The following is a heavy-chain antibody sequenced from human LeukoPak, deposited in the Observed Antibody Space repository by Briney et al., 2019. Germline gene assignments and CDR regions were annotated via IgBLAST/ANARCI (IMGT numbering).Heavy chain of an antibody. D-gene: IGHD6-13*01. V-gene: IGHV4-59*01. CDR1: GGSISSYY. CDR2: IYYSGST. J-gene: IGHJ4*02. Sequence: KPSETLSLTCTVSGGSISSYYWSWIRQPPGKGLEWIGYIYYSGSTNYNPSLKSRVTISVDTSKNQFSLKLSSVTAADTAVYYCARDLGSSWLGYFDYWGQGTLVAVSS. CDR3: ARDLGSSWLGYFDY.